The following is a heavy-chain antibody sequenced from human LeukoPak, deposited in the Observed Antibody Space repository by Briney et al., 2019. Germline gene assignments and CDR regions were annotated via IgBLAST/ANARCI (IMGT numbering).Heavy chain of an antibody. Sequence: PGGSLRLSCAASGFTFSFYTMHWVRQAPGKGLEWVAVISFDGSNKYYADSVKGRFTISRDNSKNTLYLQMNSLRAEDTAVYYCAKGTGYCSGGSCYYGVDYWGQGTLVTVSS. CDR2: ISFDGSNK. V-gene: IGHV3-30*04. CDR1: GFTFSFYT. J-gene: IGHJ4*02. CDR3: AKGTGYCSGGSCYYGVDY. D-gene: IGHD2-15*01.